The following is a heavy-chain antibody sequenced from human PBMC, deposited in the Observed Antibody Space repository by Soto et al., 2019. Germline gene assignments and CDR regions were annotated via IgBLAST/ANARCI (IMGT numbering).Heavy chain of an antibody. J-gene: IGHJ4*02. Sequence: QVQLVQSGAEVKKPGSSVKVSCKASGGTFSSYTISWVRQAPGQGLEWMGRIIPILGIANYAQKFQGRVTITADKSTSTADMELSSLRSEDTAVYYCARDSYYDSSGYSYFVYWGQGTLVTVSS. V-gene: IGHV1-69*08. CDR1: GGTFSSYT. D-gene: IGHD3-22*01. CDR2: IIPILGIA. CDR3: ARDSYYDSSGYSYFVY.